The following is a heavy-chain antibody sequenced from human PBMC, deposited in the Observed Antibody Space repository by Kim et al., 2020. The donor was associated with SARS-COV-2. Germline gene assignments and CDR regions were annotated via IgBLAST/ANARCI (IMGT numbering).Heavy chain of an antibody. CDR1: GFTFSSYG. Sequence: GGSLRLSCAASGFTFSSYGMHWVRQAPGKGLEWVAVISYDGSNKYYADSVKGRFTISRDNSKNTLYLQMNSLRAEDTAVYYCAKSVGERYYYDSSAHGEREVRYYYYYYGMDVWGQGTTVTVSS. CDR3: AKSVGERYYYDSSAHGEREVRYYYYYYGMDV. J-gene: IGHJ6*02. V-gene: IGHV3-30*18. CDR2: ISYDGSNK. D-gene: IGHD3-22*01.